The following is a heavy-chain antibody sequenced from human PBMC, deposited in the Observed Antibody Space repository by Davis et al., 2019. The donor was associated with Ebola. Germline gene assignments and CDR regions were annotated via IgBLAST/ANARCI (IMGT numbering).Heavy chain of an antibody. V-gene: IGHV4-39*02. CDR1: GGSFSSYY. CDR2: IYYSGST. D-gene: IGHD3-3*01. CDR3: ASDFWSGTDY. J-gene: IGHJ4*02. Sequence: MPSETLSLTCAVYGGSFSSYYWGWIRQPPGKGLEWIGSIYYSGSTYYNPSLKSRVTISVDTSKNQFSLKLSSVTAADTAVYYCASDFWSGTDYWGQGTLVTVSS.